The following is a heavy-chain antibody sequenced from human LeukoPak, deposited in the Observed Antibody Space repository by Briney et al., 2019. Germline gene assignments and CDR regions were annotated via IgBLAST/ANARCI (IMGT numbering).Heavy chain of an antibody. Sequence: GGSLRLSCAASGFTFSDYYMTWIRQAPGKGLEWVSYISSSDTAMYYADSVKGRFTISRDNAKNSLYLQMNSLRAEDAAVYYCARVLSDSRGHYQSTDCWGQGTLVTVSS. V-gene: IGHV3-11*04. J-gene: IGHJ4*02. CDR3: ARVLSDSRGHYQSTDC. CDR1: GFTFSDYY. D-gene: IGHD3-22*01. CDR2: ISSSDTAM.